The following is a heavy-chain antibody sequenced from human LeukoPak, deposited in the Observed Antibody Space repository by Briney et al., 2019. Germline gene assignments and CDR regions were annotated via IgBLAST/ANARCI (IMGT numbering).Heavy chain of an antibody. CDR3: ARAVTMVRGVIMDYYYGMDV. CDR2: IIPIFGTA. D-gene: IGHD3-10*01. J-gene: IGHJ6*04. V-gene: IGHV1-69*06. Sequence: GASVKVSCKASGGTFSSYAISWVRQAPGQGLEWMGGIIPIFGTAIYARKFQGRVTITADKSTSTAYMELSSLRSEDTAVYYCARAVTMVRGVIMDYYYGMDVWGKGTTVTVSS. CDR1: GGTFSSYA.